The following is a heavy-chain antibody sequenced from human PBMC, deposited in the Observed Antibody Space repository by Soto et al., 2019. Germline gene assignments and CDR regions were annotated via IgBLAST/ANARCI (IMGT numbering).Heavy chain of an antibody. D-gene: IGHD5-12*01. V-gene: IGHV4-59*01. CDR2: IYYSGST. J-gene: IGHJ6*02. Sequence: SETLCLTCTVSGGSISSYYWSWIRTSTGKGLDWIGYIYYSGSTNYNPSLKSRVTISVDTSKNQFSLKLSSVTAADTAVYYCARDWRRGYSGYDHYYYGMDVWGQGTTVTVSS. CDR3: ARDWRRGYSGYDHYYYGMDV. CDR1: GGSISSYY.